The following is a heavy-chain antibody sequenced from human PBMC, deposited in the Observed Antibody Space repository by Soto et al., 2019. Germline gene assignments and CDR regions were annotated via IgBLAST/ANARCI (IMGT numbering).Heavy chain of an antibody. J-gene: IGHJ5*02. D-gene: IGHD5-12*01. V-gene: IGHV3-23*01. CDR2: IRGTNGNT. CDR1: GFTFSSSA. Sequence: EVQLLEYGGGLVLPGGSLRLSCAASGFTFSSSAMSWVRHAPGKGLEWVSAIRGTNGNTHDAESVKGRLTISRDNSKNTLYLQMNFLRAEDTAVYYCAKFTVDTIVTGGLCNWLDPCGQGTLVIVSS. CDR3: AKFTVDTIVTGGLCNWLDP.